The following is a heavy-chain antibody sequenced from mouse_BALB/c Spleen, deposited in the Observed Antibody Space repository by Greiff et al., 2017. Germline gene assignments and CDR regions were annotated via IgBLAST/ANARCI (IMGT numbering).Heavy chain of an antibody. CDR2: ISSGGSYT. J-gene: IGHJ2*01. Sequence: EVKVVESGGGLVKPGGSLKLSCAASGFTFSSYAMSWVRQSPEKRLEWVAEISSGGSYTYYPDTVTGRFTISRDNAKNTLYLEMSSLRSEDTAMYYCAREATVVPYFDYWGQGTTRTVSS. V-gene: IGHV5-9-4*01. CDR3: AREATVVPYFDY. CDR1: GFTFSSYA. D-gene: IGHD1-1*01.